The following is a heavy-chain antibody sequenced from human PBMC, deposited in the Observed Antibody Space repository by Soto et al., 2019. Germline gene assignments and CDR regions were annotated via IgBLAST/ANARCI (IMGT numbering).Heavy chain of an antibody. CDR2: IIPIFGTA. V-gene: IGHV1-69*13. D-gene: IGHD2-15*01. J-gene: IGHJ4*02. CDR1: GGTFSSYA. Sequence: SVKVSCKASGGTFSSYAISWVRQAPGQGLEWMGGIIPIFGTANYAQKFQGRVTITADESTSTAYMELSSLRSEDTAVYYCARAPGYCSGGSCYSRQPFDYWGQGTLVTVSS. CDR3: ARAPGYCSGGSCYSRQPFDY.